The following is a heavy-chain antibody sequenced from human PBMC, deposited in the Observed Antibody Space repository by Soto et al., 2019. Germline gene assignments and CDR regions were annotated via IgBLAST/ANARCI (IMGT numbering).Heavy chain of an antibody. CDR2: IYYSGST. D-gene: IGHD2-2*01. CDR3: ARVRSSTYYYYYYMDV. V-gene: IGHV4-31*03. J-gene: IGHJ6*03. Sequence: SETLSLTCIVSGGSLSSGGYYWSWIRQHPGKGLEWIGYIYYSGSTYYNPSLKSRVTISLDTSKNQFSLKLSSVTAADTAVYYCARVRSSTYYYYYYMDVWGKGTTVTVSS. CDR1: GGSLSSGGYY.